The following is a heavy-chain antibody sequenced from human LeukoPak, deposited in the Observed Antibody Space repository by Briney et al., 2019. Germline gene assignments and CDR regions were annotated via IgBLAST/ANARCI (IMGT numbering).Heavy chain of an antibody. J-gene: IGHJ4*02. CDR1: GYSFTSYW. Sequence: EESLKISCKGSGYSFTSYWIGWVRQMPGKGLEWMGIIYPGDSDTRYSPSFQGQVTISADKSISTAYLQWSSLKASDTAMYYCARQIVTCGGGSCYSGEDYWGQGTLVTVSS. V-gene: IGHV5-51*01. D-gene: IGHD2-15*01. CDR3: ARQIVTCGGGSCYSGEDY. CDR2: IYPGDSDT.